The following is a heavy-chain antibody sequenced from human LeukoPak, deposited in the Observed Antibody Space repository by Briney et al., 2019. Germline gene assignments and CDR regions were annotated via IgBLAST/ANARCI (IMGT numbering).Heavy chain of an antibody. D-gene: IGHD3-22*01. CDR1: GFTFSSYA. Sequence: PRGSLRLSCAASGFTFSSYAMSWVRQAPGKGLEWVSAISGSGGSTYYADSVKGRFTISRDNSKNTLYLQMNSLRAEDTAVYYCAKVRVVVITLYYFDYWGQGTLVTVSS. CDR3: AKVRVVVITLYYFDY. V-gene: IGHV3-23*01. J-gene: IGHJ4*02. CDR2: ISGSGGST.